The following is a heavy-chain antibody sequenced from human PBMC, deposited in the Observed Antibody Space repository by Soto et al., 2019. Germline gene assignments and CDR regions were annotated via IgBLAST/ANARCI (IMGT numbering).Heavy chain of an antibody. Sequence: SETLSLTCSVSGGSINSYWWSWIRQPAGKGLEWIGRVYSSGTTDYNPSLNSRATLSVETSKNQLSLKLSSVTAADTAVYYCARDIGSYAYGEGYWGQGIQVTVSS. CDR1: GGSINSYW. J-gene: IGHJ4*02. D-gene: IGHD3-10*01. V-gene: IGHV4-4*07. CDR3: ARDIGSYAYGEGY. CDR2: VYSSGTT.